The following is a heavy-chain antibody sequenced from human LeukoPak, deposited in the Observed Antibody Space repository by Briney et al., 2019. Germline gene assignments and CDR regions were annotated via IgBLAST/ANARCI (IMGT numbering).Heavy chain of an antibody. J-gene: IGHJ4*02. D-gene: IGHD3-3*01. CDR3: AATPYYDFWSGYSIGYYFDY. CDR1: GFTFSSYW. V-gene: IGHV3-7*03. Sequence: GGSLRLSCAASGFTFSSYWMSWVRQAPGKGLEWVASIKQDGSDTYYVDSVKGRFTISRDNSKNTLYLQMNSLRAEDTAVYYCAATPYYDFWSGYSIGYYFDYWGQGILVTVSS. CDR2: IKQDGSDT.